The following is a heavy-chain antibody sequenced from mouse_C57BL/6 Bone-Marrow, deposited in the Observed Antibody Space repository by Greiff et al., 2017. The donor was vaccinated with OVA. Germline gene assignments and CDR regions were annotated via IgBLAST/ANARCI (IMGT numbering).Heavy chain of an antibody. CDR3: ARHYGNYYDY. V-gene: IGHV1-19*01. J-gene: IGHJ2*01. CDR2: INPYNGGT. CDR1: GYTFTDYY. Sequence: EVKLVESGPVLVKPGASVKMSCKASGYTFTDYYMNWVKQSHGKSLEWIGVINPYNGGTSYNQKFKGKATLTVDKSSSTAYMELNSLTSEDSAVYYCARHYGNYYDYWGQGTTLTVSS. D-gene: IGHD2-1*01.